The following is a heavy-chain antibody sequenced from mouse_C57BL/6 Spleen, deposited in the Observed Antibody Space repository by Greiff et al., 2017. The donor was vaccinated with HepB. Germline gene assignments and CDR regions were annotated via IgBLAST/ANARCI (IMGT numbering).Heavy chain of an antibody. Sequence: VQLKESGPELVKPGASVKISCKASGYSFTDYNMNWVKQSNGTSLEWIGVINPNYGTTSYNQKFKGKATLTVDQSSSTAYMQLNSLTSEDSAVYYCARPDSIYDYDGAWFAYWGQETLVTVSA. CDR1: GYSFTDYN. V-gene: IGHV1-39*01. D-gene: IGHD2-4*01. CDR3: ARPDSIYDYDGAWFAY. CDR2: INPNYGTT. J-gene: IGHJ3*01.